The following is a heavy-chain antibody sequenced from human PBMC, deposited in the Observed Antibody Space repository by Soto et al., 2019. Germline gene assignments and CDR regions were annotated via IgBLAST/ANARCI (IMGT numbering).Heavy chain of an antibody. CDR2: ISWNSGSI. Sequence: GGSLRLSCAASGFTFDDYAMHWVRQAPGQGLEWVSGISWNSGSIGYADSVKGRFTISRDNAKNSLYLQMNSLRAEDTALYYYAKDRNKGRDGYNLFDYWGQGTLVTVSS. D-gene: IGHD5-12*01. CDR3: AKDRNKGRDGYNLFDY. J-gene: IGHJ4*02. CDR1: GFTFDDYA. V-gene: IGHV3-9*01.